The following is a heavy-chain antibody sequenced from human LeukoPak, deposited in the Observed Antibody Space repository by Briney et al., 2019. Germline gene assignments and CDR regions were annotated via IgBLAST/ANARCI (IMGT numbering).Heavy chain of an antibody. D-gene: IGHD3-10*01. CDR3: ATDSLSITMVRGVINYDY. V-gene: IGHV1-24*01. J-gene: IGHJ4*02. CDR1: GYTLTELS. CDR2: FDPEDGET. Sequence: ASVKVSCRVSGYTLTELSMHWVRQAPGKGLEWMGGFDPEDGETIYAQKFQGRVTMTEDTSTDTAYMELSSLRSEDTAVYYCATDSLSITMVRGVINYDYWGQGTLVTVSS.